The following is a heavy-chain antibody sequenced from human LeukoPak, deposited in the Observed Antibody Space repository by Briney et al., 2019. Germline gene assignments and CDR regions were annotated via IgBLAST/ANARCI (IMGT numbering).Heavy chain of an antibody. D-gene: IGHD3-22*01. J-gene: IGHJ4*02. CDR2: IGGNGGST. CDR3: AKEYYYDSSGPFDY. CDR1: GFTFSSYA. V-gene: IGHV3-23*01. Sequence: QAGGSLRLSCAASGFTFSSYAMSWVRQAPGKGLEWVSAIGGNGGSTYYADSVKGRFTISRDNSKDTLYLQMNSLRAEDTAVYYCAKEYYYDSSGPFDYWGQGTLVTVSS.